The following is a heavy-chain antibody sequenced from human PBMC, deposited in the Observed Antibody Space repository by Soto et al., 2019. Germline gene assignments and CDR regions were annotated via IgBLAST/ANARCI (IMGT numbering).Heavy chain of an antibody. V-gene: IGHV3-30*18. CDR3: AKEYRYSYGFLAVAGPAFDY. CDR2: ISYDGSNK. Sequence: GGPLRLCCAALGFTFSSYGMHWVLQAPGKGLEWVAVISYDGSNKYYADSVKGRFTISRDNSKNTLYLQMNSLRAEDTAVYYCAKEYRYSYGFLAVAGPAFDYWGQGTLVTVSS. J-gene: IGHJ4*02. D-gene: IGHD5-18*01. CDR1: GFTFSSYG.